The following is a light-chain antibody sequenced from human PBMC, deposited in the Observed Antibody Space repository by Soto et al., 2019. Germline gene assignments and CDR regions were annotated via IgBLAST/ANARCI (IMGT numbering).Light chain of an antibody. CDR3: AAWDDSLNAL. Sequence: QSVLTQPPSASATPGQRVAISCSGSSSNIGSYPVNWYQQLPGTAPKLLIHTATQRPSGVPDRFSGSKSGTSATLAISGLQSEDEADYYCAAWDDSLNALFGTGTKVTVL. CDR1: SSNIGSYP. J-gene: IGLJ1*01. V-gene: IGLV1-44*01. CDR2: TAT.